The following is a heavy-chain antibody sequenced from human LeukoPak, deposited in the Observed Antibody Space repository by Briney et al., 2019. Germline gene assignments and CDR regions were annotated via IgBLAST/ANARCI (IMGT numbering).Heavy chain of an antibody. CDR3: ATDRYYDILTGYSYTFDY. Sequence: GGSLRLSCVASGFTFSSYWMSWVRQAPGKGLEWVANIKQDGSEKYYVDSVKGRFTISRDNAKNSLYLQMNSLRAEDTAVYYCATDRYYDILTGYSYTFDYWGQGTLVTVSS. V-gene: IGHV3-7*01. D-gene: IGHD3-9*01. J-gene: IGHJ4*02. CDR1: GFTFSSYW. CDR2: IKQDGSEK.